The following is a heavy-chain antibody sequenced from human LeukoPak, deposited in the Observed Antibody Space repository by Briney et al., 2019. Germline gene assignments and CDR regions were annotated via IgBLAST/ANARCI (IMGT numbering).Heavy chain of an antibody. V-gene: IGHV4-34*01. Sequence: SETLSLTCAVYGGSFSGYYWSWIRQPPGKGLEWIGGINHSGSTNYNPSLKSRVTISVDTSKNQFSLKLSSVTAADTAVYYCARGGARPRYSSGWYHAFDIWGQGTMVTVSS. CDR2: INHSGST. J-gene: IGHJ3*02. CDR3: ARGGARPRYSSGWYHAFDI. CDR1: GGSFSGYY. D-gene: IGHD6-19*01.